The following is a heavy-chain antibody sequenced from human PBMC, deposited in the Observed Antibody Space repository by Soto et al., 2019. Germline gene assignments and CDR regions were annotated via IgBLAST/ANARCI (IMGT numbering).Heavy chain of an antibody. J-gene: IGHJ4*02. Sequence: QVQLQQWGAGLLKPSETLSLTCAVYGGSFSGYYWTWIRQPPGTGLEWIGEINHSGSTNYNPSLKSRVTISVDTSKNQFSLKLTSVTAAVTALYYCARDKITGLYVYWGQGTLVTVSS. CDR1: GGSFSGYY. V-gene: IGHV4-34*01. CDR2: INHSGST. CDR3: ARDKITGLYVY. D-gene: IGHD2-8*02.